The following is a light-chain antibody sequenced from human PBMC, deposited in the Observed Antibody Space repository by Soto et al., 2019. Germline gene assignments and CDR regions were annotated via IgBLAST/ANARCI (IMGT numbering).Light chain of an antibody. CDR3: QHYGGSPLYT. J-gene: IGKJ2*01. V-gene: IGKV3-20*01. Sequence: ELVLTQSPGTLSLSPGERATLSCRASQSITSSHLAGYQQKPGQAPRLLIYDISRRSTGIPDRFSGSASGTDFTLTVSRLEPEDFAVYFCQHYGGSPLYTFGQGTKMEIK. CDR2: DIS. CDR1: QSITSSH.